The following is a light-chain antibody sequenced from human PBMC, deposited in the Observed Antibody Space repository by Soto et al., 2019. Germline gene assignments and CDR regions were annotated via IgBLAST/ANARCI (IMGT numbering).Light chain of an antibody. CDR2: EVS. V-gene: IGLV2-8*01. CDR1: SSDVGGYNY. J-gene: IGLJ1*01. CDR3: NSYADSNNYV. Sequence: ALTQPPSASGSPGQSVTISCTGTSSDVGGYNYVSWYQQHPGKAPKLMIYEVSKRPSGVPDRFSGSKSGNTASLTVSGLQAEDEADYYCNSYADSNNYVFGTGTKLTVL.